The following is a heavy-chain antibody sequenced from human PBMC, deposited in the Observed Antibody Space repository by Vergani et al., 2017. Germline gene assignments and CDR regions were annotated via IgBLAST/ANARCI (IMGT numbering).Heavy chain of an antibody. V-gene: IGHV3-21*05. J-gene: IGHJ3*02. Sequence: EVQLVESGGGLVKPGGSLRLSCAASGFTFSSYSMNWVRQAPGKGLEWVSYISSSGSTIYYADSVKGRFTISRDNAKNSLYLQMNSLRADDTAVYYCAREVPPDAFDIWGQGTMVTVSS. CDR3: AREVPPDAFDI. CDR2: ISSSGSTI. D-gene: IGHD2-2*01. CDR1: GFTFSSYS.